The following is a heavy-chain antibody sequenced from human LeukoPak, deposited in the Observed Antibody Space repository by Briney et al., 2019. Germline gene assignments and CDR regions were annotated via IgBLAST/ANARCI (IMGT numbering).Heavy chain of an antibody. Sequence: GGSLRLSCEGSGFSLSAYNMNWVRRAPGKGLESVSYISSSSATIFYADSVKGRFTISRDNAKNSLYLQMNSLRPEDTAVYFCARDRHVPGLYYYYMDVWGKGTTVTVSS. CDR3: ARDRHVPGLYYYYMDV. D-gene: IGHD6-6*01. V-gene: IGHV3-48*01. CDR1: GFSLSAYN. J-gene: IGHJ6*03. CDR2: ISSSSATI.